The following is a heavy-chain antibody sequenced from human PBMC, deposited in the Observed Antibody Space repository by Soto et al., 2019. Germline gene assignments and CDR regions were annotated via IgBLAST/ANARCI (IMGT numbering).Heavy chain of an antibody. J-gene: IGHJ6*02. CDR3: AKDREVRGYYYYGMDV. CDR1: GGTFSSYA. Sequence: SVKVSCKASGGTFSSYAISWVRQAPGQGLEWMGGIIPIFGTANYAQKFQGRVTITADESTSTAYMELNSLRAEDTALYYCAKDREVRGYYYYGMDVWGQGTTVTVSS. V-gene: IGHV1-69*13. CDR2: IIPIFGTA. D-gene: IGHD3-10*01.